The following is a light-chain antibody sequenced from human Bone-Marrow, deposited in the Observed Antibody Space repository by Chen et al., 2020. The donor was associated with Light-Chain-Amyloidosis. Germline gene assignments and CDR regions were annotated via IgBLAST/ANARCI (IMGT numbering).Light chain of an antibody. CDR1: QSVLYSSNNKNC. J-gene: IGKJ3*01. CDR3: QQYYSTPRT. CDR2: WAS. V-gene: IGKV4-1*01. Sequence: DIVMTQXPDSLAVSLGERAXINCTXXQSVLYSSNNKNCLAWYPQKPGQPPKLRIYWASTRESGVPDRFXXXGSGXXFTLXISSLXAEDVXVYYCQQYYSTPRTFGPGTKVDIK.